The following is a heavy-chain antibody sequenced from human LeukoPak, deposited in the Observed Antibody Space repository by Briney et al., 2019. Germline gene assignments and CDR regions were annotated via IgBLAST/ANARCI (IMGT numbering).Heavy chain of an antibody. CDR3: ARGDFWSGYLDY. V-gene: IGHV1-46*01. CDR1: GYTFTTYY. D-gene: IGHD3-3*01. J-gene: IGHJ4*02. CDR2: INPSGGIT. Sequence: ASVKVSCKASGYTFTTYYIHWVRQAPGQGLEWMGVINPSGGITSYTQKFQGRVTMTRDTSTSTVYMELSSLRSEDTAVYYCARGDFWSGYLDYWGQGTLVTVSS.